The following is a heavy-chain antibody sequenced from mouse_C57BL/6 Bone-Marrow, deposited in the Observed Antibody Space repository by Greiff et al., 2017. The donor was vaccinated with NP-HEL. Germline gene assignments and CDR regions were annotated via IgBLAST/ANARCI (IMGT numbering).Heavy chain of an antibody. CDR1: GYTFTSYW. D-gene: IGHD1-1*01. Sequence: QVQLQQPGAELVMPGASVKLSCKASGYTFTSYWMHWVKQRPGQGLEWIGEIDPSDSYTNYNQKFKGKSTLTVDKSSSTAYMQLSSLTSEDSAVYYCARRGYYYGSSSHYWHFDVWGTGTTVTVSS. CDR3: ARRGYYYGSSSHYWHFDV. CDR2: IDPSDSYT. J-gene: IGHJ1*03. V-gene: IGHV1-69*01.